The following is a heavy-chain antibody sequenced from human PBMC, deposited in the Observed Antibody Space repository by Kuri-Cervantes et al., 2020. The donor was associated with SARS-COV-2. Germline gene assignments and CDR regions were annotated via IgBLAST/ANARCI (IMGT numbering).Heavy chain of an antibody. CDR1: GFTFDDYG. J-gene: IGHJ5*02. CDR2: INWNGGST. D-gene: IGHD3-10*01. CDR3: ARDWSGWRYGSGSTPFDP. V-gene: IGHV3-20*01. Sequence: GESLKISCAASGFTFDDYGMSWVRQAPGKGLEWVSGINWNGGSTGYADSVKGRFTISRDNAKNSLYLQMNSLRAEDTALYHCARDWSGWRYGSGSTPFDPWGQGTLVTVSS.